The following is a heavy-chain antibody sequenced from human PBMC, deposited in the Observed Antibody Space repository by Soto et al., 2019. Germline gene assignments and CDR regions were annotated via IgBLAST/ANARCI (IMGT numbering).Heavy chain of an antibody. V-gene: IGHV3-53*01. CDR2: IYSGGST. CDR1: GLTVSNNY. D-gene: IGHD1-1*01. J-gene: IGHJ4*02. CDR3: ARAFNWNDAYFDY. Sequence: EVQLVESGGGLIQPGGSLRLSCAASGLTVSNNYMSWVRQAPGKGLEWVSIIYSGGSTYYADSVTGRFTISRDSSKNTLYLQMDSLRAEDTAVYYCARAFNWNDAYFDYWGQGTLVTLAS.